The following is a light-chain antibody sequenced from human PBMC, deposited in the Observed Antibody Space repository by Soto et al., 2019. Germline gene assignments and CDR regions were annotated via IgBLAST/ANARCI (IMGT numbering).Light chain of an antibody. J-gene: IGLJ2*01. CDR3: TSFTSTSAIML. CDR1: SSDVGGYKY. V-gene: IGLV2-14*01. CDR2: EVS. Sequence: QSVLTQPASVSGSPGQSITISCTGTSSDVGGYKYVSWYQQHPGKAPKLMIYEVSNRPSGVSNRFSGSKSGSAASLTISGLQAEDEADYYCTSFTSTSAIMLFGGGTKVTVL.